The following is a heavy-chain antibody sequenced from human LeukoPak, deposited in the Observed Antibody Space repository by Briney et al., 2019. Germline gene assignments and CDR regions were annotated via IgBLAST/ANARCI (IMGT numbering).Heavy chain of an antibody. D-gene: IGHD3-16*01. CDR1: GGSISSYY. CDR2: IYYSGST. CDR3: ARGVNDYVWGNYYYYMDV. Sequence: SETLSLTCTVSGGSISSYYWSWIRQPPGKGLEWIGYIYYSGSTNYNPSLKSRVTISVDTSKNQFSLKLSSVTAADTAVYYCARGVNDYVWGNYYYYMDVWGKGTTVTVSS. J-gene: IGHJ6*03. V-gene: IGHV4-59*01.